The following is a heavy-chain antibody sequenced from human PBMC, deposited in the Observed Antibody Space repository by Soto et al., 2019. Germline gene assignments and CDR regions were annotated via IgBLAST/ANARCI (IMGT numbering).Heavy chain of an antibody. CDR2: IYYSGST. V-gene: IGHV4-61*01. CDR3: ARYDAESGSNKLDP. J-gene: IGHJ5*02. CDR1: GGSVSSRSHF. Sequence: QVQLQESGPGLVKPSETLSVTCTVSGGSVSSRSHFWSWIRQHPGGGLQWIGYIYYSGSTNYTPSLKSRATLSVDTSRNQFSLRLTSVTTADTAVYYCARYDAESGSNKLDPWGNGTLVTVSS. D-gene: IGHD5-12*01.